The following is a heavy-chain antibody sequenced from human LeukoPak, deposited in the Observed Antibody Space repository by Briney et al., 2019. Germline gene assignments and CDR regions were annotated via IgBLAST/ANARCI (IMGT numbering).Heavy chain of an antibody. D-gene: IGHD3-10*01. CDR3: ARDSPYYYGSGSATYYMDV. Sequence: PSETLSLTCTVSGGSISSGSYYWSWIRQPAGKGLEWIGYIYYSGSTNYNPSLKSRVTISVDTSKNQFSLKLSSVTAADTAVYYCARDSPYYYGSGSATYYMDVWGKGTTVTISS. J-gene: IGHJ6*03. CDR1: GGSISSGSYY. CDR2: IYYSGST. V-gene: IGHV4-61*10.